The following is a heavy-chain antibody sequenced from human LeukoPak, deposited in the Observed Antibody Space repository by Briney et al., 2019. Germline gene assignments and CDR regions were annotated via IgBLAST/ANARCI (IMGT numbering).Heavy chain of an antibody. J-gene: IGHJ4*02. CDR1: GFTFSSYA. D-gene: IGHD3-3*01. CDR2: ISGSGGSI. Sequence: GGSLRLSCAASGFTFSSYAMSWVRQAPGKGLEWVSAISGSGGSIYYAYSVKGRFTISRDNSKNTLYLQMNSLRAEDTAVYYCAKGGGLRFLEWLNYFDYWGQGTLVTVSS. V-gene: IGHV3-23*01. CDR3: AKGGGLRFLEWLNYFDY.